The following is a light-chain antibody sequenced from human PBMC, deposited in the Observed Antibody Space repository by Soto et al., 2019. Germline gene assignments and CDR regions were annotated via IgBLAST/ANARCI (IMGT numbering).Light chain of an antibody. V-gene: IGLV2-18*01. Sequence: QSALTQPPSVSGSPGQSVTISCTGASSDLGRYNRVSWYQQPPGTAPKLLIYEVRNRPSGVPDRFSGSKSANTASLTISGLQAEDEAYYYCSLYTSSSTFVFGTGTKLTVL. CDR1: SSDLGRYNR. CDR3: SLYTSSSTFV. J-gene: IGLJ1*01. CDR2: EVR.